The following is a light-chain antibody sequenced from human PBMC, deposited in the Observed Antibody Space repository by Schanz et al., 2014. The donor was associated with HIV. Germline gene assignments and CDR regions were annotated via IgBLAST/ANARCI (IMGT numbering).Light chain of an antibody. Sequence: QSVLTQPPSLSGAPGQRVSLSCNGSSSNIGAGYHVHWYLQFPGTAPRLLIYDDNNRPSGVSNRFSGSKSGNTASLTISGLQAEDEADYYCCSYAGSSTWVFGGGTKLTVL. J-gene: IGLJ3*02. CDR1: SSNIGAGYH. V-gene: IGLV1-40*01. CDR3: CSYAGSSTWV. CDR2: DDN.